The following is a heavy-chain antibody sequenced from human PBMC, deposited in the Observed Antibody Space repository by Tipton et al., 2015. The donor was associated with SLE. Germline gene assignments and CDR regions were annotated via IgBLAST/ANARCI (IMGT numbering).Heavy chain of an antibody. Sequence: TLSLTCAVYGGSFSGYFWSWIRQPPGKGLEWIGDINHRGSTNYNPSLKSRVTISVDTSKNQFSLKLSSVTAADTAVYYCARGLISYYYYYMDVWGKGTTVTVSS. CDR2: INHRGST. CDR1: GGSFSGYF. V-gene: IGHV4-34*01. J-gene: IGHJ6*03. CDR3: ARGLISYYYYYMDV.